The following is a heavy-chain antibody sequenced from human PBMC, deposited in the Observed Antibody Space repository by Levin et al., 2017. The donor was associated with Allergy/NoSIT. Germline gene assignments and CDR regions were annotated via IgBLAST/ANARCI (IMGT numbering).Heavy chain of an antibody. Sequence: SETLSLTCTVSGGSISSSSYYWGWIRQSPGKGLEWMGSIYFSGSTYYNPSLNNRITISADMSKNVFSLRLNSVTAADTAVYYCAGFCTSTKCSDNYYYGMDDWGQGTAVTVSS. CDR2: IYFSGST. CDR3: AGFCTSTKCSDNYYYGMDD. V-gene: IGHV4-39*02. CDR1: GGSISSSSYY. D-gene: IGHD2-2*01. J-gene: IGHJ6*02.